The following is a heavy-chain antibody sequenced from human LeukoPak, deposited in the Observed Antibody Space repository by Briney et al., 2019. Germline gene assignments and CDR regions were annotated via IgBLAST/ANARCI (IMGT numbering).Heavy chain of an antibody. CDR1: GFTFSTYW. J-gene: IGHJ4*02. V-gene: IGHV3-74*01. D-gene: IGHD3-22*01. CDR2: INSDGSSI. Sequence: PGGSLRLSCAASGFTFSTYWMHWVRQAPGKGLVWVSRINSDGSSISYADSVQGRFAISRDNAKNTLYLQMNSLRAEDTAVYYCARDFTPSKYYDSSAYYDYWGQGTLVTVPS. CDR3: ARDFTPSKYYDSSAYYDY.